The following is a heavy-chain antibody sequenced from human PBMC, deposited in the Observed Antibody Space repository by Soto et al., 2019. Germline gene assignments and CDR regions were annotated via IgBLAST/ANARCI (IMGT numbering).Heavy chain of an antibody. CDR2: VSWNSGTV. D-gene: IGHD2-2*01. V-gene: IGHV3-9*03. Sequence: EVQLVESGGTLVQPGRSLRLSCAASGFSFDEYAMHWVRQVPGKGLEWVSGVSWNSGTVGYGDSVKGRFTISRDNDKNSLYLQMNSLRAEDMAMYYCAKGFCSSAKCYTYSYMDVWGKGTAVTVSS. J-gene: IGHJ6*03. CDR3: AKGFCSSAKCYTYSYMDV. CDR1: GFSFDEYA.